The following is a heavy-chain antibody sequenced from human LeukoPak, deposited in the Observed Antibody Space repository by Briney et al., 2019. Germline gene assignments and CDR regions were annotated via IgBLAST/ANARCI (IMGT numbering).Heavy chain of an antibody. Sequence: PGGSLRLSCAASGFNFRDFWMNWIRQAPGKGLEWVANTNQDGSQKYYVDSVRGRFTISRDNAENLFYLQIDSLRVEDTAIYYCAAWGSGNYWGQGTLVTVFS. CDR2: TNQDGSQK. CDR1: GFNFRDFW. CDR3: AAWGSGNY. V-gene: IGHV3-7*03. J-gene: IGHJ4*02. D-gene: IGHD7-27*01.